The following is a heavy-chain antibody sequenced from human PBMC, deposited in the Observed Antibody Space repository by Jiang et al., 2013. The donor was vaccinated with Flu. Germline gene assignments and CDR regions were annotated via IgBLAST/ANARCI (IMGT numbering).Heavy chain of an antibody. J-gene: IGHJ4*02. CDR2: IDPSDSYT. D-gene: IGHD6-19*01. CDR3: VRGAIGGAVAGYYFDY. CDR1: GYSFTSYW. V-gene: IGHV5-10-1*01. Sequence: SLRISCKGSGYSFTSYWISWVRQMPGKGLEWMGRIDPSDSYTNYSPSFQGHVTISADKSISTAYLQWSSLKASDTAMYYCVRGAIGGAVAGYYFDYWGQGTLVTVSS.